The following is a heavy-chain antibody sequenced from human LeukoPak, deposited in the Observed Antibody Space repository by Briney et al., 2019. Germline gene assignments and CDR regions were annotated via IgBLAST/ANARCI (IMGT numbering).Heavy chain of an antibody. CDR1: GGSISSSGYY. CDR3: ARTEVYCSGGDCYYYFAL. CDR2: IYYSGST. J-gene: IGHJ2*01. Sequence: SETLSLTCTVSGGSISSSGYYWSWIRQPPGKGLEWIGYIYYSGSTYYNPSLKSRVTISLDRSKNQFSLKLSSVTAADTAVYYCARTEVYCSGGDCYYYFALWGRGTLVTVSS. D-gene: IGHD2-15*01. V-gene: IGHV4-30-2*02.